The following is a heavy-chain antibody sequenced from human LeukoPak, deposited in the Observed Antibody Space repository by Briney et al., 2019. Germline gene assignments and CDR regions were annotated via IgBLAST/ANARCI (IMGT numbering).Heavy chain of an antibody. Sequence: GGSLRLSCAASGLTFSSYTMSWVRQAPGKGLEWVSGISGGGGGTYYADSVKGRFTISRDNSKNTLYLQMNSLRGEATAVYYCAKAVSSATNLDDWGQGTLVTVSS. CDR3: AKAVSSATNLDD. CDR1: GLTFSSYT. J-gene: IGHJ4*02. V-gene: IGHV3-23*01. CDR2: ISGGGGGT. D-gene: IGHD6-19*01.